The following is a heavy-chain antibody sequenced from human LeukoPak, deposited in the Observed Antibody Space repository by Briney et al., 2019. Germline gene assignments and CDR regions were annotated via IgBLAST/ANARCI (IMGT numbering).Heavy chain of an antibody. CDR1: GYSISSGYY. V-gene: IGHV4-38-2*02. D-gene: IGHD1-26*01. CDR2: IYHSGST. J-gene: IGHJ4*02. Sequence: SATLSLTCTVSGYSISSGYYWGWIRQPPGKGLEWIGSIYHSGSTYYNPSLKSRVTISVDTSKNQFSLKLSSVTAADTAVYYCARGGGSYSPAYYFDYWGQGTLVTVSS. CDR3: ARGGGSYSPAYYFDY.